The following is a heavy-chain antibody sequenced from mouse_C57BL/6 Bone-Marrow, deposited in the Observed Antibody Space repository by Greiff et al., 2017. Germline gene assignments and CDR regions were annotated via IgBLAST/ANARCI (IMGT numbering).Heavy chain of an antibody. D-gene: IGHD3-3*01. J-gene: IGHJ3*01. Sequence: EVQGVESGAELVRPGASVKLSCTASGFNIKDDYMHWVKQRPEQGLEWIGWIDPENGDTEYASKFQGKATITADTSSNTAYLQLSSLTSEDTAVYYCTLGGFAYWGQGTLVTVSA. CDR3: TLGGFAY. CDR2: IDPENGDT. V-gene: IGHV14-4*01. CDR1: GFNIKDDY.